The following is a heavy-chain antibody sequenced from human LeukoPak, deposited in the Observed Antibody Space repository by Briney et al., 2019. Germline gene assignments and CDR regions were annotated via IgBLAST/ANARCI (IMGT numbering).Heavy chain of an antibody. Sequence: ASVKVSCKASGYTFTSYGISWVRQAPGQGVEWMGWISAYNGNTNYAQKLQGRVTMTTDTSTSTAYMELRSLRSDDTAVYYCARRYQLLSTVWFDPWGQGTLVTVSS. CDR1: GYTFTSYG. CDR3: ARRYQLLSTVWFDP. D-gene: IGHD2-2*01. CDR2: ISAYNGNT. V-gene: IGHV1-18*01. J-gene: IGHJ5*02.